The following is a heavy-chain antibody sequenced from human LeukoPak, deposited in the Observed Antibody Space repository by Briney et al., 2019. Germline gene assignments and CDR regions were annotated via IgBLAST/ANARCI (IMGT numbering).Heavy chain of an antibody. CDR1: GYSFDRYW. Sequence: GESLKISCKGSGYSFDRYWIGWVRQMPGKGLEWMGIIYPGDSDTRYSPSFQGQVTISADKSINTAYVQWTSLKASDSAMYYCARLASNKPSRQYDYWGQGTLVTVSS. D-gene: IGHD1-14*01. CDR2: IYPGDSDT. V-gene: IGHV5-51*01. CDR3: ARLASNKPSRQYDY. J-gene: IGHJ4*02.